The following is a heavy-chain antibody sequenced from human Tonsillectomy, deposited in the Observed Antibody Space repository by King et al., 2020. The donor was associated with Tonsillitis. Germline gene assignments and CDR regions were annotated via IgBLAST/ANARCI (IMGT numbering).Heavy chain of an antibody. V-gene: IGHV3-73*02. CDR3: TGWVRDGVDV. D-gene: IGHD3-22*01. CDR1: GFTFSGSV. Sequence: VQLVESGGGLVQPGGSLKLSCAASGFTFSGSVIHWVRQASGKGLECVARITSNANNYATVYTATVKGRFTILRDESKITVYLQMNSLKTEDTAVYYCTGWVRDGVDVWGQGTTVTVSS. J-gene: IGHJ6*02. CDR2: ITSNANNYAT.